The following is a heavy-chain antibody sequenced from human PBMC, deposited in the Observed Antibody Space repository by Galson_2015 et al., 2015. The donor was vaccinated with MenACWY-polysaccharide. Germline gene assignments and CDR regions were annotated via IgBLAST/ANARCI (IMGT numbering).Heavy chain of an antibody. Sequence: SLRLSCAASGFAFSSHWMSWVRQAPRKGLEWVANIKHDGSEKHYADSVKGRFTISRDTAKNSLYLQMNSLRAEDTAVYYCARGPLTRVQLFDAWRQVPVVSVSS. V-gene: IGHV3-7*01. CDR3: ARGPLTRVQLFDA. CDR1: GFAFSSHW. CDR2: IKHDGSEK. J-gene: IGHJ4*02. D-gene: IGHD2-2*01.